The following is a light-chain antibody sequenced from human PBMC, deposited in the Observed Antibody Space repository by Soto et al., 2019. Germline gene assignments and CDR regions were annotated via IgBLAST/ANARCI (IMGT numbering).Light chain of an antibody. Sequence: QSVLTQPASVSGSPGQSITISCTGTSSDIGLYNYVSWYQQHPGKAPKLIIFEVSNRPSGVSNRFSGSKSGNTASLTISGLQAEDEADYYCSSFTGSSAIVFGSGTKVTVL. CDR1: SSDIGLYNY. V-gene: IGLV2-14*01. J-gene: IGLJ1*01. CDR3: SSFTGSSAIV. CDR2: EVS.